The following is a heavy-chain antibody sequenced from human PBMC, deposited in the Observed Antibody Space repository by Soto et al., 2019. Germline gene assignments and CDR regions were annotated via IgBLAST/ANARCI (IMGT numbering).Heavy chain of an antibody. Sequence: ASVKVACKASGYTFTGHYIHWVRQAPEQGPEWMGEIGPESGATRYAQKFQGRVTMTMDMSITTVYMELSNLSPDDTAVYYCGRGRSGQIVVFYWGQGTPVTVSS. D-gene: IGHD5-12*01. V-gene: IGHV1-2*02. CDR2: IGPESGAT. CDR3: GRGRSGQIVVFY. CDR1: GYTFTGHY. J-gene: IGHJ4*02.